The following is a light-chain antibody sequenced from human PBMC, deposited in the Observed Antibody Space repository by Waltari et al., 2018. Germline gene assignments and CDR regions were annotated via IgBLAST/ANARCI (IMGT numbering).Light chain of an antibody. CDR3: LLYMGSGIWV. CDR1: SCSGSTTSD. Sequence: TVVTQEPSFSVSPGGTVTLTSALSSCSGSTTSDASWYRQPPGQPPRTLVYKPNTRSSGVPDRFSGSILGNKVALTITGAQADDESDYYCLLYMGSGIWVFGGGTKLTVL. V-gene: IGLV8-61*01. J-gene: IGLJ3*02. CDR2: KPN.